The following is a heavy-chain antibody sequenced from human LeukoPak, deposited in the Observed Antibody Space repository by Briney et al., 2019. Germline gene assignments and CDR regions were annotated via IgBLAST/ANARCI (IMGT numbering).Heavy chain of an antibody. CDR3: ARGGREVTATRFDY. J-gene: IGHJ4*02. Sequence: ASVKVSCKASGGTFSSYAISWVRQAPGQGLEWMGGIIPIFGTANYAQKFQGRVTITADESTSTAYMELSSLRSEDTAVYYCARGGREVTATRFDYWGQGTLATVSS. CDR1: GGTFSSYA. CDR2: IIPIFGTA. D-gene: IGHD2-21*02. V-gene: IGHV1-69*13.